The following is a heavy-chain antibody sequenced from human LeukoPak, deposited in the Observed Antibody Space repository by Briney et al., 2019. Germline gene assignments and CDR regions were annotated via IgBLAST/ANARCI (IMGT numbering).Heavy chain of an antibody. CDR3: ARDGAFNDYGGNRRGGFFDY. J-gene: IGHJ4*02. Sequence: GGSLRLSCAASGFTFSSYAMHSVREAPGKGLEGVAVISYDGSNKYYADSVKGRFTISRDNSKNTLYLQMNSLRAEDTAVYYCARDGAFNDYGGNRRGGFFDYWGQGTLVTVSS. CDR2: ISYDGSNK. V-gene: IGHV3-30*04. CDR1: GFTFSSYA. D-gene: IGHD4-23*01.